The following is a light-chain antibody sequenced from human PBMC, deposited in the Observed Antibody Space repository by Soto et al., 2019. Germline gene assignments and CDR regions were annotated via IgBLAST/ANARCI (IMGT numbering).Light chain of an antibody. V-gene: IGLV2-14*01. CDR2: EVS. CDR3: SSYTSINTLV. Sequence: QSVLTQPASVSGSPGQSITISCTGTSSDVGGYTYVSWYQQHPGKAPKLMIYEVSNRPSGVSDRLSGSKSGNTASLTISGLQAEDEADYYCSSYTSINTLVFGGGTKLTVL. CDR1: SSDVGGYTY. J-gene: IGLJ2*01.